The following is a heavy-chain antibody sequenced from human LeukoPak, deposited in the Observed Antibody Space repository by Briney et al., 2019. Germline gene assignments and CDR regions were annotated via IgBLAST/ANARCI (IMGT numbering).Heavy chain of an antibody. J-gene: IGHJ4*02. CDR3: ARGLSSGWVDY. D-gene: IGHD6-19*01. CDR2: VHHSGKT. Sequence: SETLSLTCAVYGGSFTPYYWTWIRQPPGKGLEWTGEVHHSGKTSYKPSLRSRLTISLDTSKNQFSLNLISVTAADTAVYYCARGLSSGWVDYWGQGTLVTVSS. CDR1: GGSFTPYY. V-gene: IGHV4-34*01.